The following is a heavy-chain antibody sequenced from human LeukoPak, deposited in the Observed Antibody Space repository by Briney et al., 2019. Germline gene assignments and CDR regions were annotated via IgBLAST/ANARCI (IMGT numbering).Heavy chain of an antibody. CDR1: GGSISSYY. J-gene: IGHJ4*02. CDR3: ASHRYSSSWWERYYFDY. Sequence: SETLSLTCTVSGGSISSYYWSWIRQPPGKGLEWIGYIYYSGSTNYNPSLKSRVTISVDTSKNQFSLKLSSVTAADTAVYYCASHRYSSSWWERYYFDYWGQGTLVTVSS. CDR2: IYYSGST. V-gene: IGHV4-59*01. D-gene: IGHD6-13*01.